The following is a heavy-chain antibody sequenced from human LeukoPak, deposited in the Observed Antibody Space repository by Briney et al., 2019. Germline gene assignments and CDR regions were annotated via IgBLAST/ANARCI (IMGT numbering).Heavy chain of an antibody. Sequence: GGSLRLSCAASGFTFSSYAMSWVRQAPGKGLEWVSAISGSGGSTYYADSVKGRFTISRDNSKNTLYLQMNSLRAEDTAVYYCARDIRTGYSSGLVDYWGQGTLVTVSS. V-gene: IGHV3-23*01. CDR2: ISGSGGST. D-gene: IGHD6-19*01. J-gene: IGHJ4*02. CDR3: ARDIRTGYSSGLVDY. CDR1: GFTFSSYA.